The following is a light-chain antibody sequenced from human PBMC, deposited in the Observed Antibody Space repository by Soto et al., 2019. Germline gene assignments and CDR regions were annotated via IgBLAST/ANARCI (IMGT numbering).Light chain of an antibody. CDR1: RDISNS. J-gene: IGKJ1*01. V-gene: IGKV1-12*01. Sequence: DIQMTQSPSSVSASVGDRLTITCRASRDISNSLAWYQQTPGKAPKLLVRGASSLHRGVPSRFSGGGAGIEFTLTISSLQPEDFAPSYCHQPSASPRTFGQETRWIS. CDR3: HQPSASPRT. CDR2: GAS.